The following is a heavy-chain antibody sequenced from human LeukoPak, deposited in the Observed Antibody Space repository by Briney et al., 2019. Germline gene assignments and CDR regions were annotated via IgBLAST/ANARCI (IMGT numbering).Heavy chain of an antibody. CDR3: ARGFTLFDP. V-gene: IGHV4-59*01. Sequence: PSETLSLTCTVSGGSISSYYWSWIRQPPGKGLEWIGYIYYSGSTNFNPSLKSRVTISVDTSKNQFSLKLSSVTAADTALYYCARGFTLFDPWGQGILVTVSS. CDR2: IYYSGST. J-gene: IGHJ5*02. D-gene: IGHD2/OR15-2a*01. CDR1: GGSISSYY.